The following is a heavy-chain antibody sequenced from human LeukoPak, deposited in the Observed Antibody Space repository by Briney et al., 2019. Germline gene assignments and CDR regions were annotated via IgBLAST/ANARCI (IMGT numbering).Heavy chain of an antibody. J-gene: IGHJ4*02. CDR2: ISGSGGST. Sequence: AGGSLRLSCAASGFTFSSYAMSWVRQAPGKGLEWVLAISGSGGSTYYADSVKGRFTISRDNSKNTLYLQMNSLRAEDTAVYYCAKEGDFSVTYYDYWGQGTLVTVSS. D-gene: IGHD2-21*02. CDR3: AKEGDFSVTYYDY. CDR1: GFTFSSYA. V-gene: IGHV3-23*01.